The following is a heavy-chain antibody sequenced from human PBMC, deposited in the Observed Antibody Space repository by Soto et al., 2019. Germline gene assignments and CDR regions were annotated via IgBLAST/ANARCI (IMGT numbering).Heavy chain of an antibody. J-gene: IGHJ4*02. CDR1: GYTFTSYA. CDR3: ARDLQLIVLTVYAIPNY. Sequence: ASVKVSCKASGYTFTSYAMHWVRQAPGQRLEWMGWINAGNGNTKYSQKFQGRVTITRDTSASTAYMELSSLRSEDTAVYYCARDLQLIVLTVYAIPNYWGQGTLVTVSS. V-gene: IGHV1-3*01. CDR2: INAGNGNT. D-gene: IGHD2-8*01.